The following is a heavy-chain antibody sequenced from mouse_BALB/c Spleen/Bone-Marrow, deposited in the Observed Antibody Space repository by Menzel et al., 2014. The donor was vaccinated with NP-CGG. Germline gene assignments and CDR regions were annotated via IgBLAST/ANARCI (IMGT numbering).Heavy chain of an antibody. CDR3: ARAPLLRLRNYFDY. J-gene: IGHJ2*01. Sequence: QVQLQQSGAELAKPGASVKMSCKASGYTFTSYWMHWVKQRPGQGLEWIGYINPNTGYTEYNQKFKDKATLTADKSSSTAYMQLGSLTSEDSAVYYCARAPLLRLRNYFDYWGQGTTLTVSS. D-gene: IGHD1-2*01. CDR1: GYTFTSYW. CDR2: INPNTGYT. V-gene: IGHV1-7*01.